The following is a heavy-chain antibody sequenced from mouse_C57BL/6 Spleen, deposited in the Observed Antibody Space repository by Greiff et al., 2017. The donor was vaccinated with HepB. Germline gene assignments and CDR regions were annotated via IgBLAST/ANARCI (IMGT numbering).Heavy chain of an antibody. Sequence: QVQLQQPGAELVKPGASVKMSCKASGYTFTSYWITWIDPSDSYTNYNQKFKGKSTLTVDKSSSTAYMQLSSLTSEDSAVYYCARGGDSSGLGFAYWGQGTLVTVSA. D-gene: IGHD3-2*02. CDR1: GYTFTSYW. CDR3: ARGGDSSGLGFAY. J-gene: IGHJ3*01. V-gene: IGHV1-69*01. CDR2: IDPSDSYT.